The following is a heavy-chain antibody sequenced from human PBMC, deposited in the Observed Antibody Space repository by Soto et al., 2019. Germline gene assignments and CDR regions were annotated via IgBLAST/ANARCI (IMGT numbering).Heavy chain of an antibody. D-gene: IGHD1-1*01. Sequence: KASETLSLTCTVSGGSITGYYWSWIRQPAGKGLEWIGRIHISGSTNYNPSFKSRVTMSVDTSKNQLSLKLNSVTAADTAVYYCANEIVQHLWSPSDYWGQGTLVTVSS. V-gene: IGHV4-4*07. CDR3: ANEIVQHLWSPSDY. J-gene: IGHJ4*02. CDR2: IHISGST. CDR1: GGSITGYY.